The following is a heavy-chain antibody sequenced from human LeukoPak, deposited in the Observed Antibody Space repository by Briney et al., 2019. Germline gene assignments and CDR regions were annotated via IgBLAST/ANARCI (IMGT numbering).Heavy chain of an antibody. V-gene: IGHV3-48*01. D-gene: IGHD2-8*01. CDR1: KFTFSTYN. CDR3: AKDRCSNGIGCYYYYMDV. Sequence: GSLRLSCTASKFTFSTYNLNWVRQAPGKGLEWISYISSGSNTIYYADSVKGRFTISRDNAKSSLYLQMNSLRAEDTAVYYCAKDRCSNGIGCYYYYMDVWGKGTTVTISS. J-gene: IGHJ6*03. CDR2: ISSGSNTI.